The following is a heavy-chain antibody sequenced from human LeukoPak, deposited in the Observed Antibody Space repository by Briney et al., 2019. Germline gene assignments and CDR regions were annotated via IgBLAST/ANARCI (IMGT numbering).Heavy chain of an antibody. J-gene: IGHJ4*02. V-gene: IGHV4-59*01. D-gene: IGHD6-6*01. Sequence: SSETLSLTCTVSGGSISSYYWSWIRQPPGKGLEWIGCIYYSGSTNYNPSLKSRVTISVDTSKNQFSLKLSSVTAADTAVYYCARGIAARRSGYYFDYWGREPWSPSPQ. CDR2: IYYSGST. CDR1: GGSISSYY. CDR3: ARGIAARRSGYYFDY.